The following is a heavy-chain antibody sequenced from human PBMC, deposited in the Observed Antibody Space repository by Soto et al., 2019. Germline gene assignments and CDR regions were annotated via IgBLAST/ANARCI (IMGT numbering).Heavy chain of an antibody. Sequence: SVKVSCKASGGTFGSYAISWVRQAPGQGLEWMGGIIPIFGTANYAQKFQGRVTITADKSTSTAYMELSSLRSEDTAVYYCAGSDDYYGSGSYYNRGSNFDYWGQGTLVTVSS. CDR1: GGTFGSYA. D-gene: IGHD3-10*01. J-gene: IGHJ4*02. CDR2: IIPIFGTA. CDR3: AGSDDYYGSGSYYNRGSNFDY. V-gene: IGHV1-69*06.